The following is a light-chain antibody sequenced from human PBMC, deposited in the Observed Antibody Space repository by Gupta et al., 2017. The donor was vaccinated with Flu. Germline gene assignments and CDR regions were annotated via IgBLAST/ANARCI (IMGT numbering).Light chain of an antibody. CDR1: KLGNKY. V-gene: IGLV3-1*01. Sequence: SYELTHPPSVSVHPGQTSSIACSGDKLGNKYVCWYRQKPGQSPTLVLFQDSKRPSGIPERFSGSNSGNTATLTISGAQALDEADYYCHTWDNSIGVFGGGTKLTVL. CDR2: QDS. CDR3: HTWDNSIGV. J-gene: IGLJ3*02.